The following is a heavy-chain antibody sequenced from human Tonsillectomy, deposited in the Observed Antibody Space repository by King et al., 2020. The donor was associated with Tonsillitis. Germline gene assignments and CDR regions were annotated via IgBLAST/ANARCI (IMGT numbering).Heavy chain of an antibody. CDR2: ISSSGSTI. D-gene: IGHD3-16*01. Sequence: QLVQSGGGLVKPGGSLRLSWEASGFTLSDYYMSWIRQAPGKGLEWVSDISSSGSTIYYADSVKGRFPISRDNAKNSLYLQMNSRRVEDTAVDYCAREEYDQVWGNYGMDVWGQGTTVTVSS. CDR3: AREEYDQVWGNYGMDV. V-gene: IGHV3-11*01. CDR1: GFTLSDYY. J-gene: IGHJ6*02.